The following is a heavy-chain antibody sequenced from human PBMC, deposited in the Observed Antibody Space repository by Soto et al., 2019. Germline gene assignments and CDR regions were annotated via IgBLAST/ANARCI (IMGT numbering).Heavy chain of an antibody. CDR3: ASGKXXXXXHYLDN. V-gene: IGHV4-30-4*01. J-gene: IGHJ4*02. Sequence: SETPSLTXTXSGVPISTGDSXXXWIRQPPGKGLEWIGYIYYSGSXXYNWSLKSRVTISIDTSKNQFSLNLSSVTAADTAVYYCASGKXXXXXHYLDNWGXGTLVTAPQ. CDR1: GVPISTGDSX. D-gene: IGHD1-1*01. CDR2: IYYSGSX.